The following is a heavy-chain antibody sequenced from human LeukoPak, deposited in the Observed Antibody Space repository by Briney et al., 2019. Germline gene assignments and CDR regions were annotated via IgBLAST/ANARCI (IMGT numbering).Heavy chain of an antibody. Sequence: GGSLRLSCAASGFNFSAYNMNWVHQAPGKGLEWVSSIIRSSTYIYYADSLKGRFTISRDNVKNSLYLQMNNLRAEDTAVYYCARDVDDGDPRPYWYFDLWGRGTLVTVSS. CDR1: GFNFSAYN. J-gene: IGHJ2*01. CDR3: ARDVDDGDPRPYWYFDL. CDR2: IIRSSTYI. V-gene: IGHV3-21*06. D-gene: IGHD4-17*01.